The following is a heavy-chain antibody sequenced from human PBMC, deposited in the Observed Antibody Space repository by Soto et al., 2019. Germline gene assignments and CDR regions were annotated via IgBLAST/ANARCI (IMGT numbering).Heavy chain of an antibody. D-gene: IGHD2-15*01. V-gene: IGHV1-69*01. Sequence: QVQLVQSGAEVKKPGSSVKVSCKASGGTFSSYAISWVRQAPGQGLELMGGIIPIFGTANYAQKFQGRVTITADESTSTAYMELSSLRSEDTAVYYCARMKCSGGSCFGNWFDPWGQGTLVTVSS. CDR3: ARMKCSGGSCFGNWFDP. J-gene: IGHJ5*02. CDR2: IIPIFGTA. CDR1: GGTFSSYA.